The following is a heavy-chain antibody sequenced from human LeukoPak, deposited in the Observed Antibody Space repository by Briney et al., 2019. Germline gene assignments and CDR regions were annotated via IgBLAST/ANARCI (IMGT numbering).Heavy chain of an antibody. CDR1: GFTFSGYG. CDR3: ARALYYDFWSGYRDDAFDI. J-gene: IGHJ3*02. Sequence: GRSLRLSCAASGFTFSGYGMHWVRQAPGKGLEWVAVIWYDGSNKYYADSVKGRFTISRDNSKNTLYLQMNSLRAEDTAVYYCARALYYDFWSGYRDDAFDIWGQGTMVTVSS. CDR2: IWYDGSNK. D-gene: IGHD3-3*01. V-gene: IGHV3-33*01.